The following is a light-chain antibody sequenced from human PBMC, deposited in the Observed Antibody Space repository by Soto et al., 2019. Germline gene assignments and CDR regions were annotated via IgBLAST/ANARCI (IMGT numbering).Light chain of an antibody. J-gene: IGLJ3*02. CDR1: NRDVGNYNL. Sequence: QSVLTQPASVSGSPGQSITISCTGTNRDVGNYNLVSWYQQHPGKAPEIMIYEGSKRPSGVSNRFSGSKSGNTASLTISGLQAEDEADYYCCSYAGDKTWVFGGGTKLTVL. V-gene: IGLV2-23*01. CDR2: EGS. CDR3: CSYAGDKTWV.